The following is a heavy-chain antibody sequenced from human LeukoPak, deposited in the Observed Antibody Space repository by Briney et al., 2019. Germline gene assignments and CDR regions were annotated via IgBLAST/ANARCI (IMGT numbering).Heavy chain of an antibody. J-gene: IGHJ5*02. CDR1: GYTLTELS. D-gene: IGHD3-10*01. CDR2: FDPEDGET. CDR3: ATVSQIGELSWFDP. Sequence: ASVKVSCKVSGYTLTELSMHWVRQAPGKGLEWMGGFDPEDGETIYAQKFQGRVTMTEDTSTDTAYMELSSLRSGDTAVYYCATVSQIGELSWFDPWGQGTLVTVSS. V-gene: IGHV1-24*01.